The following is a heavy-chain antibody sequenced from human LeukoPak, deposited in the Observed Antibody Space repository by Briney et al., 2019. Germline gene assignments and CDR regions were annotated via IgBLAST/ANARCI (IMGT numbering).Heavy chain of an antibody. V-gene: IGHV4-4*07. CDR2: IYTSGST. D-gene: IGHD3-3*01. Sequence: SETLSLTCTVSGGSISSYYWSWIRQPAGKGLEWIGRIYTSGSTNYNPSLKSRVTMSVDTSKNQFSLKLSSVTAADAAVYYCARDRRRYYDFWSGYYNNWFDPWGQGTLSPSPQ. CDR1: GGSISSYY. CDR3: ARDRRRYYDFWSGYYNNWFDP. J-gene: IGHJ5*02.